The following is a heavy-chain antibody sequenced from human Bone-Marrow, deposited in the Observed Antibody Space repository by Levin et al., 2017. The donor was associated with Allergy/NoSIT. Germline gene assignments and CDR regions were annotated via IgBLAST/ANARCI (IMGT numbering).Heavy chain of an antibody. D-gene: IGHD3-9*01. J-gene: IGHJ4*02. CDR2: IYYSGST. CDR3: ATSILTGYSHHFDY. Sequence: SETLSLTCTVSGGSISSGGYYWSWIRQHPGKGLEWIGYIYYSGSTYYNPSLKSRVTISVDTSKNQFSLKLSSVTAADTAVYYCATSILTGYSHHFDYWGQGTLVTVSS. CDR1: GGSISSGGYY. V-gene: IGHV4-31*03.